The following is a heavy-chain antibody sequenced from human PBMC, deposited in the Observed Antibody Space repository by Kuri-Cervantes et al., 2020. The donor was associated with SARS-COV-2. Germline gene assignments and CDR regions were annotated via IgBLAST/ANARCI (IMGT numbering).Heavy chain of an antibody. Sequence: SETLSLTCTVSGGSVSSGSYYWSWIRQPPGKGLEWIGYIYYSGSTYYNPSLKSRVTISVDTSKNQFSLKLSSVTAADTAVYYCGRYRVHVYFDYWGQGTLVTVSS. CDR2: IYYSGST. V-gene: IGHV4-61*01. CDR1: GGSVSSGSYY. CDR3: GRYRVHVYFDY. J-gene: IGHJ4*02. D-gene: IGHD1-1*01.